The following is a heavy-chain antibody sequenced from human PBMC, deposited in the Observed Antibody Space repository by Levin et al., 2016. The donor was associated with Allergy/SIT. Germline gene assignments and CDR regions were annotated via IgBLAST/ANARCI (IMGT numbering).Heavy chain of an antibody. CDR3: ARRAYSRAFDL. Sequence: SETLSLTCAVYGGSFSGYYWSWIRQPPGKGLEWIGEINHSGSTNYNPSLKSRVTISVDTSKNQFSLKLSSVTAADTAVYYCARRAYSRAFDLWGRGTLVTVSS. J-gene: IGHJ2*01. CDR2: INHSGST. CDR1: GGSFSGYY. V-gene: IGHV4-34*01. D-gene: IGHD2-15*01.